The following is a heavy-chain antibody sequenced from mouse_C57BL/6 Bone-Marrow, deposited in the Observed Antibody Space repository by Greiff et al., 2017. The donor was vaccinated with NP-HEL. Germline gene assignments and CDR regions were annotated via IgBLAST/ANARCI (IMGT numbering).Heavy chain of an antibody. CDR1: GFTFSSYA. J-gene: IGHJ4*01. CDR2: ISDGGSYT. D-gene: IGHD2-4*01. Sequence: DVQLVESGGGLVKPGGSLKLSCAASGFTFSSYAMSWVRQTPEKRLEWVATISDGGSYTYYPDNVKGRFTISRDNAKNNLYLQMSHLKSEDTAMYYCARERIYYDYYYYAMDYWGQGTSVTVSS. V-gene: IGHV5-4*01. CDR3: ARERIYYDYYYYAMDY.